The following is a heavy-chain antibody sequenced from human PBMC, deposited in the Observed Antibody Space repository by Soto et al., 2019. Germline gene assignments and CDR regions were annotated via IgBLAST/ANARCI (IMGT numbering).Heavy chain of an antibody. V-gene: IGHV1-18*01. CDR2: ISAYNGNT. CDR3: ARVVYCSSTSCSLGWYFDL. Sequence: XSVKVSCKASGYTFTSYGISWVRQAPGQGLEWMGWISAYNGNTNYAQKLQGRVTMTTDTSTSTAYMELRSLRSDDTAVYYCARVVYCSSTSCSLGWYFDLWGRGTLATVSS. CDR1: GYTFTSYG. J-gene: IGHJ2*01. D-gene: IGHD2-2*01.